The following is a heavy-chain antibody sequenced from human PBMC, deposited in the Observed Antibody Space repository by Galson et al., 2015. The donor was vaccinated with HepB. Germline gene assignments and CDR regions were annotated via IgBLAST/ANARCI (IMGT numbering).Heavy chain of an antibody. CDR2: ISSSGSTI. CDR1: GFTFSDYY. Sequence: SLRLSCAASGFTFSDYYMSWIRQAPGKGLEWVSYISSSGSTIYYADSVKGRFTISRDNAKNSLYLQMNSLRAEDTAVYYCARDCEAVDSNWFDPWGQGTLVTVSS. V-gene: IGHV3-11*01. D-gene: IGHD6-19*01. CDR3: ARDCEAVDSNWFDP. J-gene: IGHJ5*02.